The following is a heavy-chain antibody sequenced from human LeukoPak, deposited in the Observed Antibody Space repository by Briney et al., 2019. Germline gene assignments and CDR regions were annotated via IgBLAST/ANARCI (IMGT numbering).Heavy chain of an antibody. CDR1: GGTFSSYA. CDR3: ARSPGGIAVAGNPTRFDY. Sequence: SVKVSCKASGGTFSSYAISWVRQAPGQGLEWMGGIIPIFGTANYAQKFQGRVTITADEYTSTAYMELSSLRSEDTAVYYCARSPGGIAVAGNPTRFDYWGQGTLVTVSS. D-gene: IGHD6-19*01. CDR2: IIPIFGTA. V-gene: IGHV1-69*13. J-gene: IGHJ4*02.